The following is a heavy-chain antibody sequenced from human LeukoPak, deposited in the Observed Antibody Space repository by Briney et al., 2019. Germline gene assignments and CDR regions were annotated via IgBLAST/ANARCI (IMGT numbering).Heavy chain of an antibody. D-gene: IGHD3-22*01. CDR1: GFTFSSYE. V-gene: IGHV3-48*03. J-gene: IGHJ4*02. Sequence: GGSLGLSCAASGFTFSSYEMNWVRQAPGKGLEWVSYISSSGSTIYYADSVKGRFTISRDNAKNSLYLQMNSLRAEDTAVYYCAREPLYYYDSSGSFDYWGQGTLVTVSS. CDR2: ISSSGSTI. CDR3: AREPLYYYDSSGSFDY.